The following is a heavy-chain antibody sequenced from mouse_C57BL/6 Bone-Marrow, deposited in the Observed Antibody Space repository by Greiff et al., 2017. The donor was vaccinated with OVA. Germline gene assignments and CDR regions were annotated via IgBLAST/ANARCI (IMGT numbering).Heavy chain of an antibody. Sequence: QVQLKESGAELVKPGASVKLSCKASGYTFTSYWMHWVKQRPGQGLERIGMIHPNSGSTNYNEKFKSKATLTVDKSSSTAYMQLSSLTSEDSAVYYCARSEGDGYYVALFAYWGQGTLVTVSA. D-gene: IGHD2-3*01. CDR3: ARSEGDGYYVALFAY. CDR1: GYTFTSYW. CDR2: IHPNSGST. J-gene: IGHJ3*01. V-gene: IGHV1-64*01.